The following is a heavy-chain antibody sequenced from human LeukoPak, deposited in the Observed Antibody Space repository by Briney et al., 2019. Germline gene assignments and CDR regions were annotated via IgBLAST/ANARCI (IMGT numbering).Heavy chain of an antibody. D-gene: IGHD3-16*01. J-gene: IGHJ4*02. CDR2: ISYDGSNK. CDR3: VRDNGGEHL. CDR1: GFTFSSYG. V-gene: IGHV3-30*03. Sequence: GGSLRLPCAASGFTFSSYGMHWVRQAPGKGLEWVAVISYDGSNKYYADSVKGRFTISRDNPKNTLYLQMSSLRDDDTAVYYCVRDNGGEHLWGQGTLVTVSS.